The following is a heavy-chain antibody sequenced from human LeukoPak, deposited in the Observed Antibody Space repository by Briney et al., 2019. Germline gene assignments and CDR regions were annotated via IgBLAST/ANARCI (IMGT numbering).Heavy chain of an antibody. CDR3: ARDKYYDRYFDS. J-gene: IGHJ4*02. D-gene: IGHD3-22*01. Sequence: GGSLRLSCAASGFTFNSNWMSWVRQAPRKGLEWVANIKQDGSEKYYVDSVKGRFTISRDNAKNSLSLQMNSLRAEDTAVYYCARDKYYDRYFDSWGQGTLVTVSS. V-gene: IGHV3-7*01. CDR2: IKQDGSEK. CDR1: GFTFNSNW.